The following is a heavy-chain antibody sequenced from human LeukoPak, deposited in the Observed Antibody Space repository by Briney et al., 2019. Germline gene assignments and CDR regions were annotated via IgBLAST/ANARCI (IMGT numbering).Heavy chain of an antibody. Sequence: PSETLSLTCTVSGGSISSYYWSWLRQPPGKGLEWIGYIYYSGSTNYNPSLKSRVTISVDTSKNQFSLKLSSVTAADTAVYYCARVFYVWGSYRPLYAFDNWGQGTMVTVSS. CDR1: GGSISSYY. D-gene: IGHD3-16*02. J-gene: IGHJ3*02. V-gene: IGHV4-59*01. CDR2: IYYSGST. CDR3: ARVFYVWGSYRPLYAFDN.